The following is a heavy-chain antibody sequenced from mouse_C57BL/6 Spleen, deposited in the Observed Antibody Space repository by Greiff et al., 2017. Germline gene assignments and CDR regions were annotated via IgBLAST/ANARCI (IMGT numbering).Heavy chain of an antibody. Sequence: QVQLQQSGAELVRPGTSVKMSCKASGYTFTNYWIGWAKQRPGHGLEWIGDIYPGGGYTNYNEKFKGKATLTADKSSSTAYMQFSSLTSEDSAIYYCAREGVTTEGYFDYWGQGTTLTVSS. CDR2: IYPGGGYT. CDR3: AREGVTTEGYFDY. V-gene: IGHV1-63*01. CDR1: GYTFTNYW. D-gene: IGHD1-1*01. J-gene: IGHJ2*01.